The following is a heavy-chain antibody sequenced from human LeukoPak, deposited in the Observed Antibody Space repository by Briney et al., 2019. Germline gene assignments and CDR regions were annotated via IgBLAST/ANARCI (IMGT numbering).Heavy chain of an antibody. J-gene: IGHJ4*02. Sequence: PGGSLRLSCAASGFTFSSNWMTWVRQAPGKRLEWVANMNQDETEKYYLDSVKGRFTISRDNAKKSLYLQMNSLRAEDTAVYYCATGFGSDYWGQGTLVTVSS. CDR2: MNQDETEK. D-gene: IGHD1-26*01. V-gene: IGHV3-7*01. CDR3: ATGFGSDY. CDR1: GFTFSSNW.